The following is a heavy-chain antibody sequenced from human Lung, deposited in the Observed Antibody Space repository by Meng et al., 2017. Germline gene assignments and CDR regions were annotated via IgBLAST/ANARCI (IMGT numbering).Heavy chain of an antibody. J-gene: IGHJ4*02. V-gene: IGHV4-31*03. D-gene: IGHD4-23*01. CDR2: IYYSGST. Sequence: LRLSCTVSGFPMSSGGYYWSWIRQHPGKGLEWIGYIYYSGSTSYNPSLKSRLTISVDTSKNQFSLKLTSVTAADTAVYYCARGSTTVVTAEDSWGQGTLVTVSS. CDR1: GFPMSSGGYY. CDR3: ARGSTTVVTAEDS.